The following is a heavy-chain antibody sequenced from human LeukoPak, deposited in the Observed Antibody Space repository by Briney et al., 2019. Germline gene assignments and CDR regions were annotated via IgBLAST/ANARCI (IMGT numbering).Heavy chain of an antibody. J-gene: IGHJ4*02. CDR1: GYTLTELS. Sequence: ASVKVSCKVSGYTLTELSMHWVRQAPGKGLEWMGGFDPEDGETIYAQKFQGRVTMTEDTSTDTAYMELSSLRSEDTAVYYCAIAYYDSSGCSFDYWGQGTLVTVSS. CDR2: FDPEDGET. D-gene: IGHD3-22*01. CDR3: AIAYYDSSGCSFDY. V-gene: IGHV1-24*01.